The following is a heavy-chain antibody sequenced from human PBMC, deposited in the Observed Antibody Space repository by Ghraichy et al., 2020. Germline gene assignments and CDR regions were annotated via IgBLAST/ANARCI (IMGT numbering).Heavy chain of an antibody. D-gene: IGHD4-17*01. V-gene: IGHV3-7*03. Sequence: GESLNISCAASGFTFSSYWMSWVRQAPGKGLEWVANIKQDGSEKYYVDSVKGRFTISRDNAKNSLYLQMNSLRAEDTAVYYCARGYGTFDYWGQGTLVTVSS. CDR2: IKQDGSEK. J-gene: IGHJ4*02. CDR1: GFTFSSYW. CDR3: ARGYGTFDY.